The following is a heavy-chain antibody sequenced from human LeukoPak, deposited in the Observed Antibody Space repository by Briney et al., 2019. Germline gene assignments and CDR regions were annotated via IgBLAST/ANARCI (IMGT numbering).Heavy chain of an antibody. CDR3: ARDSRGYSYGPDY. V-gene: IGHV3-21*01. CDR1: GFTFSSYS. J-gene: IGHJ4*02. CDR2: ISSSSSYI. D-gene: IGHD5-18*01. Sequence: PGGSLRLSCAASGFTFSSYSMNWVRQAPGKGLEWASSISSSSSYIYYADPVKGRFTISRDNAKNSLYLQMNSLRAEDTAVYYCARDSRGYSYGPDYWGQGTLITVSS.